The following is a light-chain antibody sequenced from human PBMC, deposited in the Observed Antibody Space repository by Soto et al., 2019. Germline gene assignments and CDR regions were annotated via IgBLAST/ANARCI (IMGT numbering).Light chain of an antibody. CDR3: QHYGSSAPIT. V-gene: IGKV3-20*01. Sequence: EIVLTQSPATLSSFPGDRVTLSCRASQYINTRLAWYQHRPGQAPRLLIYQTSIRAAGIPARFSASGSGTDFTLTISRLEPEDFALYYCQHYGSSAPITFGQGTRLEIK. J-gene: IGKJ5*01. CDR2: QTS. CDR1: QYINTR.